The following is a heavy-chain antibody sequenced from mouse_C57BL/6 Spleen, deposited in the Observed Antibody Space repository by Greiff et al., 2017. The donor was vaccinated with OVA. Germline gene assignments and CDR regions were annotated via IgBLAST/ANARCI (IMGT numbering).Heavy chain of an antibody. D-gene: IGHD2-5*01. Sequence: VQLQQSGPELVEPGASVKISCKASGYAFSSSWMNWVKQRPGKGLEWIGRIYPGDGDTNYNGKFKGKATLTADKSSSTAYMQLSSLTSEDSAVYFCARNPAYYSNYDYWGQGTTLTVSS. CDR3: ARNPAYYSNYDY. CDR1: GYAFSSSW. V-gene: IGHV1-82*01. J-gene: IGHJ2*01. CDR2: IYPGDGDT.